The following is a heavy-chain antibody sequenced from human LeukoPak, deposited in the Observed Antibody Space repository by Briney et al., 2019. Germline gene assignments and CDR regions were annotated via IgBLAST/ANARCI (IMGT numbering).Heavy chain of an antibody. V-gene: IGHV4-30-4*08. CDR2: IYYSGST. Sequence: SETLSLTCTVSGGSISSGDYYWSWIRQPPGKGLEWIGYIYYSGSTYYNPSLKSRVTVSVDTSKNQFSLKLSSVTAADTAVYYCARGGYYGSLFQHWGQGTLVTVSS. J-gene: IGHJ1*01. CDR1: GGSISSGDYY. D-gene: IGHD3-10*01. CDR3: ARGGYYGSLFQH.